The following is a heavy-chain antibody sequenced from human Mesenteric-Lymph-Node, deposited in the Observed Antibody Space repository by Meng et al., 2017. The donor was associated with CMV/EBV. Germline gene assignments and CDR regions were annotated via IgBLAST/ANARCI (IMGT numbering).Heavy chain of an antibody. CDR1: GFTFSIYA. V-gene: IGHV3-23*01. Sequence: GGSLRLSCAASGFTFSIYAMSWVRQAPGKGLEWVSAISASGGSTYYADSVKVRFTISRDNSKNTLYLQMSSLRDEDTAVYFCAKDGGSLPAVQKEDAFDVWGQGTTVTVSS. CDR3: AKDGGSLPAVQKEDAFDV. J-gene: IGHJ3*01. CDR2: ISASGGST. D-gene: IGHD3-16*01.